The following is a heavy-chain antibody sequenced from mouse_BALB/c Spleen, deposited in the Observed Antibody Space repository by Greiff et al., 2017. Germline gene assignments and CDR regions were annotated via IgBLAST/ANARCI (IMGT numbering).Heavy chain of an antibody. J-gene: IGHJ3*01. D-gene: IGHD2-4*01. Sequence: EVQLQESGPDLVKPSQSLSLTCTVTGYSITSGYSWHWIWQFPGNKLEWMGYIHYSGSTNYNPSLKSRISITRDTSKNQFFLQLNSVTTEDTATYYCARGVGIYYDYDWFAYWGQGTLVTVSA. V-gene: IGHV3-1*02. CDR2: IHYSGST. CDR3: ARGVGIYYDYDWFAY. CDR1: GYSITSGYS.